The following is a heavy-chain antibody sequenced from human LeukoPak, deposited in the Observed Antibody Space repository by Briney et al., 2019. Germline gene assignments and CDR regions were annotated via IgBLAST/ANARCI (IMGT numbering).Heavy chain of an antibody. Sequence: GGSLRLSCAASGFTFSSYEMNWVRQAPGKGLEWVSYISSSGSTIYYADSVRGRFTIYRDNDKNSLYLQMNSLRAEDTAVYYCARGGLDYYGSGSYLGYYYYGMDVWGQGTTVTVSS. D-gene: IGHD3-10*01. CDR3: ARGGLDYYGSGSYLGYYYYGMDV. J-gene: IGHJ6*02. CDR2: ISSSGSTI. V-gene: IGHV3-48*03. CDR1: GFTFSSYE.